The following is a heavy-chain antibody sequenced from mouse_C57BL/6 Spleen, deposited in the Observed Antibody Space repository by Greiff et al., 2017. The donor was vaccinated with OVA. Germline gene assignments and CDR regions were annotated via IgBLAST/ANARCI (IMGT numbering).Heavy chain of an antibody. CDR1: GYSITSGYY. CDR3: ARYYGSNYYAMDY. Sequence: EVQLQESGPGLVKPSQSLSLTCSVTGYSITSGYYWNWIRQFPGNKLEWMGYISYDGSNNYNPSLKNPISITRDTSKNQFFLKLNSVTTEDTATYYCARYYGSNYYAMDYWGQGTSITVSS. J-gene: IGHJ4*01. CDR2: ISYDGSN. D-gene: IGHD1-1*01. V-gene: IGHV3-6*01.